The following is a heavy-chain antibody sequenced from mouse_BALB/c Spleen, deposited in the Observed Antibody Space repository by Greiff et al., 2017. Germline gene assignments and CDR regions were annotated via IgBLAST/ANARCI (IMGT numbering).Heavy chain of an antibody. D-gene: IGHD2-4*01. CDR1: GFTFSDYY. Sequence: EVMLVESGGGLVKPGGSLKLSCAASGFTFSDYYMYWVRQTPEKRLEWVATISDGGSYTYYPDSVKGRFTISRDNAKNNLYLQMSSLKSEDTAMYYCARDLEITGGYWGQGTTLTVSS. CDR3: ARDLEITGGY. V-gene: IGHV5-4*02. CDR2: ISDGGSYT. J-gene: IGHJ2*01.